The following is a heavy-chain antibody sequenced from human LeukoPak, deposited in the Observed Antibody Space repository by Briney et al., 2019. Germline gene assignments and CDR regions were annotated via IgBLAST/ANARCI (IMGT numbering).Heavy chain of an antibody. V-gene: IGHV4-59*08. CDR1: GGSISTYY. CDR2: IYYTGST. D-gene: IGHD6-13*01. J-gene: IGHJ6*02. CDR3: ARSLSSIGYYYYGTDV. Sequence: PSETLSLTCTVSGGSISTYYWSWIRQPPGKGLEWIGYIYYTGSTDYNPSLKSRVTISLDTSKDQFSLKLSSVTAADTAVYYCARSLSSIGYYYYGTDVWGQGTTVTVSS.